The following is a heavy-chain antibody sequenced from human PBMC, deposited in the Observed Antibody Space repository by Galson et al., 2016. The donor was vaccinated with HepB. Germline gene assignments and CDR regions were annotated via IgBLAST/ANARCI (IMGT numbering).Heavy chain of an antibody. CDR1: GFTFSIQA. D-gene: IGHD3-16*01. CDR3: AKRGVWDGHYFDY. Sequence: SLRLSCAASGFTFSIQAMSWVRQAPGKGLEWVSLIGGTSGRTYYADSVKGRFTISRDNSKNTLYLQMNSLRAEDTAVYYCAKRGVWDGHYFDYWGQGTLVPVSS. V-gene: IGHV3-23*01. J-gene: IGHJ4*02. CDR2: IGGTSGRT.